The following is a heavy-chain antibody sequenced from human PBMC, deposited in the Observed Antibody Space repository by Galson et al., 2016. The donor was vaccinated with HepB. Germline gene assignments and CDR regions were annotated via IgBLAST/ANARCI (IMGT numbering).Heavy chain of an antibody. D-gene: IGHD3-10*01. CDR2: INQNESEK. J-gene: IGHJ6*02. CDR3: ARLRRRVRGGDGMDV. V-gene: IGHV3-7*01. CDR1: EFTFSNYW. Sequence: SLRLSCAAFEFTFSNYWMSWARQAPGKGLERVANINQNESEKYYVDSVKGRFTISRDNAKNSLYLQMNSLRAEDTAVYYCARLRRRVRGGDGMDVWGQGTTVSVSS.